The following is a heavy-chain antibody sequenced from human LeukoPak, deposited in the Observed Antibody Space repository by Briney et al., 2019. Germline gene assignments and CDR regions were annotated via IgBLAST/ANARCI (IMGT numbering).Heavy chain of an antibody. CDR1: GYTFTSYG. J-gene: IGHJ4*02. CDR3: ARDQGLRYFDWLDDY. D-gene: IGHD3-9*01. CDR2: ISAYNGNT. Sequence: ASVKVSCKASGYTFTSYGISWVRQAPGQGLEWMGWISAYNGNTNYAQKLQGRVTMTTDKSTSTAYMELSSLRSEDTAVYYCARDQGLRYFDWLDDYWGQGTLVTVSS. V-gene: IGHV1-18*01.